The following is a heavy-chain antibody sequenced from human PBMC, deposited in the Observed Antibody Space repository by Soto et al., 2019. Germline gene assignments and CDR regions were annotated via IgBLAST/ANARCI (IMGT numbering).Heavy chain of an antibody. V-gene: IGHV1-18*01. CDR1: GYTFNKYG. CDR2: ISAYNGNT. J-gene: IGHJ4*02. Sequence: QVQLVQSGGEVKKPGASVKVSCKASGYTFNKYGITWVRQAPGQGLEWMGWISAYNGNTHYAQKVQGRVTMTTDTSASTAYMELRGLRSDDTAVYSCARDGDISPLWFDYWGQGTLVTVSS. CDR3: ARDGDISPLWFDY. D-gene: IGHD3-9*01.